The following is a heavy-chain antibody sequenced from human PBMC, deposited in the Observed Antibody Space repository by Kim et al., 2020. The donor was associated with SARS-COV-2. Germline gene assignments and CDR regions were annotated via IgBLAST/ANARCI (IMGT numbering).Heavy chain of an antibody. J-gene: IGHJ6*02. Sequence: YYNPSLESRFTISVDTSKNQFSLRLSSLTAADTAIYYCARDQSYYFYGMDVWGQGTTVTVSS. V-gene: IGHV4-31*02. CDR3: ARDQSYYFYGMDV.